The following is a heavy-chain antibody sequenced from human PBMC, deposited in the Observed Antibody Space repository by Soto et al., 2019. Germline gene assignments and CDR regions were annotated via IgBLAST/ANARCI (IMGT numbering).Heavy chain of an antibody. V-gene: IGHV4-39*01. CDR3: ARHYGSFDP. Sequence: SETLSLTCTVSGGSISNSGYYWGWVRQPPGKGLEWIASVFYSGGTYYKPSLKSRVTMSIDTSKNQFSLNLKSVTAADTAVYYCARHYGSFDPWGQGTLVTVSS. CDR1: GGSISNSGYY. J-gene: IGHJ5*02. D-gene: IGHD6-19*01. CDR2: VFYSGGT.